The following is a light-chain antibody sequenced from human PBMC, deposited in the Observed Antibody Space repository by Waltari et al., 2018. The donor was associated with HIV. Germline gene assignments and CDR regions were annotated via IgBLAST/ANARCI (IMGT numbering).Light chain of an antibody. J-gene: IGLJ1*01. CDR3: SSYTSTYV. Sequence: GGYNYVSWYQQHPGKAPKLMIYDVSNRPSGVSNRFSGSKSGNTASLTISGLQAEDEADYYCSSYTSTYVFGTGTKVTVL. CDR1: GGYNY. V-gene: IGLV2-14*04. CDR2: DVS.